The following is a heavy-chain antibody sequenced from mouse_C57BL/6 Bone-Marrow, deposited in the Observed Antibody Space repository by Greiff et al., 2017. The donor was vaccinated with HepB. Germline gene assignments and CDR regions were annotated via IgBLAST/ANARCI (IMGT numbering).Heavy chain of an antibody. V-gene: IGHV5-4*03. CDR1: GFTFSSYA. J-gene: IGHJ1*03. CDR2: ISDGGSYT. Sequence: EVKLVESGGGLVKPGGSLKLSCAASGFTFSSYAMSWVRQTPEKRLEWVATISDGGSYTYYPDNVKGRFTISRDNAKNNLYLQMSHLKSEDTAMYYCARYDYGSSYGWYFDVWGTGTTVTVSS. D-gene: IGHD1-1*01. CDR3: ARYDYGSSYGWYFDV.